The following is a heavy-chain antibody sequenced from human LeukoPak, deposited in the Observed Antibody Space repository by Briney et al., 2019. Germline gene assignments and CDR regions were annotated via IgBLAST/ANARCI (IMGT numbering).Heavy chain of an antibody. CDR1: GGSISSSSYY. V-gene: IGHV4-39*07. CDR3: ARHVGWDVLLWFGDYNWFDP. J-gene: IGHJ5*02. Sequence: SETLSLTCTVSGGSISSSSYYWGWIRQPPGKGLEWFGSIYYSGSTYYNPSLKSRVTISVDTSKNQFSLKLSSVTAADTAVYYWARHVGWDVLLWFGDYNWFDPWGQGTLVTVSS. D-gene: IGHD3-10*01. CDR2: IYYSGST.